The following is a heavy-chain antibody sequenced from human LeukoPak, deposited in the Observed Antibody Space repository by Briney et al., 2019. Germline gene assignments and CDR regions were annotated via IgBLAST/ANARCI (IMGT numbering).Heavy chain of an antibody. CDR1: GYTFTGYY. Sequence: SSVKVSCKASGYTFTGYYMHWVRQAPGQGLEWMGWINPNSGGTNYAQKFQGRVTMTRDTSISTAYMELSRLRSDDTAVYYCARGVYSSSRPFDYWGQGTLVTVSS. CDR2: INPNSGGT. J-gene: IGHJ4*02. CDR3: ARGVYSSSRPFDY. D-gene: IGHD6-13*01. V-gene: IGHV1-2*02.